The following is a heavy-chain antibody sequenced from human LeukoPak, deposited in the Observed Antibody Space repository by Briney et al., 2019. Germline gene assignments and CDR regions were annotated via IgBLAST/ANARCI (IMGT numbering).Heavy chain of an antibody. J-gene: IGHJ2*01. CDR3: ARDLTESGYAYWYFDL. D-gene: IGHD3-22*01. V-gene: IGHV1-18*01. CDR1: GYTFTNYG. Sequence: ASVKVSCKASGYTFTNYGISWVRQAPGQGLEWMGWISAYNGNTNYAQKLQGRVTMTTDTSTSTAYMELRSLRSDDTAVYYCARDLTESGYAYWYFDLWGRGTLVTVSS. CDR2: ISAYNGNT.